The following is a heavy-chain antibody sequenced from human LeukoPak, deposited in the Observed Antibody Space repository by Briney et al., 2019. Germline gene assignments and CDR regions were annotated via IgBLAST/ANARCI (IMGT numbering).Heavy chain of an antibody. V-gene: IGHV1-69*05. CDR3: ARNQYDMARFDP. Sequence: GASVKVSCKASGGTFNSNAFHWVRQAPGQGLEWMGGITPIFGSTKYAQKFQGRVTVTTDESTSTAYMELRSLRSDDTAVYYCARNQYDMARFDPWGQGTLVTVSS. CDR2: ITPIFGST. J-gene: IGHJ5*02. CDR1: GGTFNSNA. D-gene: IGHD3-9*01.